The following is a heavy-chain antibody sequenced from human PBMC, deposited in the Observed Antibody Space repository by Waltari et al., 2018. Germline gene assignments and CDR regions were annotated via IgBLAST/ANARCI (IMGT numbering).Heavy chain of an antibody. J-gene: IGHJ4*02. CDR2: MNPSTGQT. Sequence: QVQLVQSGAEVKKPGASVKVSCEASGYTFTTYDINWVRQATGQGLEWLGWMNPSTGQTGYAQKFRGRVTLTRDSSIGTAYLELRSLTSEDTAIYYCARNLVFTGDFDYWGQGTLVTVSS. V-gene: IGHV1-8*01. CDR1: GYTFTTYD. D-gene: IGHD1-7*01. CDR3: ARNLVFTGDFDY.